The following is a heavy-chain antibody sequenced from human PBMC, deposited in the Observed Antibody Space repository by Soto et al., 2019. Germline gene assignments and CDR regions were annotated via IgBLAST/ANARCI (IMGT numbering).Heavy chain of an antibody. CDR3: ARPNTRGKYNWKSYGMDV. CDR2: IIPIFGTA. J-gene: IGHJ6*02. D-gene: IGHD1-20*01. Sequence: ASVKVSCKASGGTFSSYAISWVRQAPGQGLEWMGGIIPIFGTANYAQKFQGRVTITADESTSTAYMELSSLRSEDTAVYYCARPNTRGKYNWKSYGMDVWGQGTTVTVSS. CDR1: GGTFSSYA. V-gene: IGHV1-69*13.